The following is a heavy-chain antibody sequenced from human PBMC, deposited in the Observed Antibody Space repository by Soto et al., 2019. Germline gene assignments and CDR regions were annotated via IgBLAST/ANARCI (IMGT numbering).Heavy chain of an antibody. Sequence: SVKVSCKACVGTFSSYAISWVRQAPGQGLEWMGGIITIFGTENYAQKFQGRVTITADEFTTTAYMKLSSLRSEDTGVYYCARSARYSSCWYPVFWGRGTLVTVSS. J-gene: IGHJ4*02. CDR1: VGTFSSYA. D-gene: IGHD6-19*01. CDR2: IITIFGTE. CDR3: ARSARYSSCWYPVF. V-gene: IGHV1-69*13.